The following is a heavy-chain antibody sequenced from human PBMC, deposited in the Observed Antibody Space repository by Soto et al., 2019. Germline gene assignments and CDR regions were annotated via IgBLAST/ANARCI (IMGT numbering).Heavy chain of an antibody. D-gene: IGHD3-10*01. J-gene: IGHJ4*02. V-gene: IGHV3-30-3*01. CDR1: GFTFSSYA. CDR3: ARAKPSPGTYGSRFNGDSALDY. Sequence: PGGSLRLSCAASGFTFSSYAMHWVRQAPGKGLEWVAVISYDGSNKYYADSVKGRFTISRDNSKNTLYLQMNSLRAEDTAVYYCARAKPSPGTYGSRFNGDSALDYWGQGTLVTVSS. CDR2: ISYDGSNK.